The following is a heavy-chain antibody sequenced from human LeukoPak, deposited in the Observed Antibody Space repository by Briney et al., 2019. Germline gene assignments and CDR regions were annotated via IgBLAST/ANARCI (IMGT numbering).Heavy chain of an antibody. D-gene: IGHD3-10*01. Sequence: SETLSLTCTVSGGSISSYYWSWIRQPPGKGLEWIGYIYYSGSTNYNPSLKSRVTISVDTSKNQFSLKLSSVTAADTAVYYCARSRGYYYYYMDVWGKGTTVTVSS. V-gene: IGHV4-59*01. J-gene: IGHJ6*03. CDR1: GGSISSYY. CDR3: ARSRGYYYYYMDV. CDR2: IYYSGST.